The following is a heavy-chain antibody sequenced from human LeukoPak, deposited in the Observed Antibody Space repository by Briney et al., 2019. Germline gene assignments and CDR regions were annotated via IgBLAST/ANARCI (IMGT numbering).Heavy chain of an antibody. CDR1: GVSISSYY. Sequence: PSETLSLACTVSGVSISSYYWTWIRQPPGEGLEWIGYIYYSGSTNYNPSLKSRVTISVDTSKNQFSLKLSSVTAADTAVYYCARALQPGVYAFDIWGQGTMVTVSS. V-gene: IGHV4-59*01. D-gene: IGHD6-13*01. CDR3: ARALQPGVYAFDI. J-gene: IGHJ3*02. CDR2: IYYSGST.